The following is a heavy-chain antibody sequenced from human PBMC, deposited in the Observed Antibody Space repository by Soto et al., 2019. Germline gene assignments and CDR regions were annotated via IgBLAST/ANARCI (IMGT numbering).Heavy chain of an antibody. D-gene: IGHD3-10*01. J-gene: IGHJ4*02. CDR2: IYYSGST. V-gene: IGHV4-61*01. CDR3: ARGPVAGGFDY. Sequence: LTCTVSGGSVSSGSYYWSWIRQPPGKGLEWIGYIYYSGSTNYNPSLKSRVTISVDTSKNQFSLKLSSVTAADTAVYYCARGPVAGGFDYWGQGTLVTVSS. CDR1: GGSVSSGSYY.